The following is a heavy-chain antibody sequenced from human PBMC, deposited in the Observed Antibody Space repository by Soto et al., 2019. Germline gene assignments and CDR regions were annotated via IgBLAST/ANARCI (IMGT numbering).Heavy chain of an antibody. CDR3: TKDGGKDGCLGNWFDP. CDR1: GGTFSNYA. J-gene: IGHJ5*02. CDR2: IIPIFGSA. D-gene: IGHD2-15*01. V-gene: IGHV1-69*15. Sequence: QVQLVQSGAEVKKPGSSVKVSCKASGGTFSNYAITWVRQAPGQGLEWLGRIIPIFGSANFAQKFQGRVTLTAAEATTAAYMELSSLASDETAVYYCTKDGGKDGCLGNWFDPWGQGTQVTVSS.